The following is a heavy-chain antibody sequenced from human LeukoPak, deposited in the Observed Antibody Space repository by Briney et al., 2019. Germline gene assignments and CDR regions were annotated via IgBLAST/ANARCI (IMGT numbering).Heavy chain of an antibody. CDR1: GDSIRNDLYY. CDR2: IHYGGST. Sequence: SETLSLTCTVSGDSIRNDLYYWGWIRQPPGKGLEWIGNIHYGGSTYSNPYLKSRITISADTSMNRFSLRLSSVTDADTAIYFCLKWFGELTGYYYYYYMNVWGKGTTVTVSS. V-gene: IGHV4-39*07. D-gene: IGHD3-10*01. J-gene: IGHJ6*03. CDR3: LKWFGELTGYYYYYYMNV.